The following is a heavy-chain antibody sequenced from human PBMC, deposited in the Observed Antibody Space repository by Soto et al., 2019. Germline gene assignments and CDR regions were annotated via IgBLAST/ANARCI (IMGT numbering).Heavy chain of an antibody. CDR3: ARAGGSCSGGSCTPKYFYGVAV. V-gene: IGHV3-74*01. D-gene: IGHD2-15*01. Sequence: EVQLVESGGGLVQRGGSLRVSCAASGFTFSRFWMHWVRQAPGMGLVWVSRINSDGSSTNYADSVKGRFTISRDNAKNTVYLQMNRLRVEDTAVYYCARAGGSCSGGSCTPKYFYGVAVWGQGTTVTASS. CDR1: GFTFSRFW. CDR2: INSDGSST. J-gene: IGHJ6*02.